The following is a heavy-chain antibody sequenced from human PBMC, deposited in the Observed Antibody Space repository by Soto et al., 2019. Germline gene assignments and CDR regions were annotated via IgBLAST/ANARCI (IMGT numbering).Heavy chain of an antibody. CDR3: AKGRGYCSSTSCYVGSDY. V-gene: IGHV3-23*01. Sequence: EVQLLESGAGLVQPGGSLRLSCAASGFTFSSYAMSWVRQAPGKGLEWVSAISGSGGSTYYADSVKGRFTISRDNSKNTLYLQMSSLRAEDTAVYYCAKGRGYCSSTSCYVGSDYWGQGTLVTVSS. D-gene: IGHD2-2*01. CDR2: ISGSGGST. CDR1: GFTFSSYA. J-gene: IGHJ4*02.